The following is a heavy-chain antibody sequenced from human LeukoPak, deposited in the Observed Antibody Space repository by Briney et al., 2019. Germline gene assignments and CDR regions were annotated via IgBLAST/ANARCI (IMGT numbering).Heavy chain of an antibody. CDR1: GGSISSYY. CDR2: IYYSGST. CDR3: ARAGPGTSSGLGGHPPDYYYYMDV. Sequence: SETLSLTCTVSGGSISSYYWSWIRQPPGKGLEWIGYIYYSGSTNYNPSLKSRVTISVDTSKNQFSLKLSSVTAADTAVYYCARAGPGTSSGLGGHPPDYYYYMDVWGKGTTVTVSS. J-gene: IGHJ6*03. V-gene: IGHV4-59*01. D-gene: IGHD3-16*01.